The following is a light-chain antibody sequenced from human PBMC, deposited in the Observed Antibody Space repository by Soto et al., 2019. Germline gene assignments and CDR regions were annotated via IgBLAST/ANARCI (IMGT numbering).Light chain of an antibody. Sequence: QSVLTQPPSVSGAPGQTVTISCSGSSSNIGAGYDVHWYQHLPGTVPKLVISNNANRPSGVPDRFSGSRSGTSASLAITGLQSEDEADYYCQSFDSSLTGPILGGGTKLTVL. J-gene: IGLJ2*01. CDR3: QSFDSSLTGPI. V-gene: IGLV1-40*01. CDR2: NNA. CDR1: SSNIGAGYD.